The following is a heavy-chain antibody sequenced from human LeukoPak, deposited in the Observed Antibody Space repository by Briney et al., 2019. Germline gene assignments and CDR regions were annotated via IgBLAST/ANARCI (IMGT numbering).Heavy chain of an antibody. CDR3: ASTTGEYDTFDI. CDR2: LYSGGNT. CDR1: GFTVSSNY. D-gene: IGHD7-27*01. J-gene: IGHJ3*02. V-gene: IGHV3-66*01. Sequence: GGSLRLSCTASGFTVSSNYMSWVRQAPGKGLEWVSVLYSGGNTYYADSERGRFTISRDNSKNTLYLQMNSLRAEDTAVYYCASTTGEYDTFDIWGQGTMVTVSS.